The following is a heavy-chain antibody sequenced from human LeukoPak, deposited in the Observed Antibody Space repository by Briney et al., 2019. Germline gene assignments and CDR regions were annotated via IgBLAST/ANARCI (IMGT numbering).Heavy chain of an antibody. CDR3: ARGGYGEVYFDY. V-gene: IGHV4-39*01. CDR2: IYYSGST. Sequence: PSETLSLTCTVSGGSISSSSYYWGWIRQPPGKGLEWIGSIYYSGSTYYNPSLKSRVTISVDTSKNQFSLKLSSVTAADTAVYYCARGGYGEVYFDYWGQGTLVTVSS. CDR1: GGSISSSSYY. D-gene: IGHD4-17*01. J-gene: IGHJ4*02.